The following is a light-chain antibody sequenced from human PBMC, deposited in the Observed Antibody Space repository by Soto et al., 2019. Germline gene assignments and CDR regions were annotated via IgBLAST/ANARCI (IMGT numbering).Light chain of an antibody. V-gene: IGKV2-28*01. CDR1: QSLLHSNGNDY. CDR3: MQTLQTLHT. Sequence: DIVMTQSPLSLSVTPGEPASISCRSSQSLLHSNGNDYLDWYLQKPGQSPQLLIYLGSNRASGVPDRFRGRGSGIDFTLKISIVEAGDDGVYYCMQTLQTLHTFGQGTNLDSK. CDR2: LGS. J-gene: IGKJ2*01.